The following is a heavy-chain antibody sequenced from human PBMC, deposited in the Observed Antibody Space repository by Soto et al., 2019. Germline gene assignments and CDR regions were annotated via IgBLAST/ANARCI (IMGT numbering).Heavy chain of an antibody. D-gene: IGHD1-26*01. CDR1: GGSISTSHYY. Sequence: QLQLQESGPGLVKPSETLSLTCSVSGGSISTSHYYWGWVRQPPGKGLEWIGSIYYSGSTYYNSSLKRRVXXSXDXXKNQFSLKLNSVTAADTAVYYCASGCSGSYYCFDPWGQGALVTVTS. CDR3: ASGCSGSYYCFDP. CDR2: IYYSGST. J-gene: IGHJ5*02. V-gene: IGHV4-39*01.